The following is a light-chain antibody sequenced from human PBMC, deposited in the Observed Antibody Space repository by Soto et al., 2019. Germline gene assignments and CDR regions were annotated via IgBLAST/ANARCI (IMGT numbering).Light chain of an antibody. CDR2: AAS. J-gene: IGKJ1*01. CDR1: QSISSY. Sequence: DIQMTKAPSSRPTPLGASVTITYRASQSISSYLNWYQQKPGKAPKLLVSAASILESGVPSRFSGSGSGTDFTLTISALQPEDFATYYCQQSYSHPGAFGQGTKVDIK. CDR3: QQSYSHPGA. V-gene: IGKV1-39*01.